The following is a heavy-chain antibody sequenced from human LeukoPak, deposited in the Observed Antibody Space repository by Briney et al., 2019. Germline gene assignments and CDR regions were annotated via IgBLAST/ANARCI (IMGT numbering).Heavy chain of an antibody. J-gene: IGHJ5*02. Sequence: ASVKVSCKASGYTLTSYYMHWVRQAPGQRLEWMGIINPCDGKIDYSKKFQGRVTMSRDISTSTVYMELSSLRSEDTAVYYCARTTLWFAELEFDPRGKGTLVTVSS. CDR3: ARTTLWFAELEFDP. CDR2: INPCDGKI. D-gene: IGHD3-10*01. V-gene: IGHV1-46*01. CDR1: GYTLTSYY.